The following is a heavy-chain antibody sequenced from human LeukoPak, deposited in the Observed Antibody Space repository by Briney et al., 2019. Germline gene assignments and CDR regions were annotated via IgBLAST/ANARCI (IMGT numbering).Heavy chain of an antibody. CDR1: GFPFSSYV. Sequence: GGSLRLSCEASGFPFSSYVMSWVRQAPGKGLEWIAYINHNAEMILYPDFVKGRFTISRDNAKNSLYLQMTALRDEDTAIYYCAKDRGVGDGYNRDYWGQGTLVTVSS. D-gene: IGHD5-24*01. J-gene: IGHJ4*02. V-gene: IGHV3-48*02. CDR3: AKDRGVGDGYNRDY. CDR2: INHNAEMI.